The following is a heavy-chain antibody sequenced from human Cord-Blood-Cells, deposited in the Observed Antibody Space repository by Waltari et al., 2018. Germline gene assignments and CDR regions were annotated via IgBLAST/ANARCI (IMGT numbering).Heavy chain of an antibody. Sequence: QLQLQESGPGLVKPSETLSLPCTVSGGSIRSSSYYWGGIRQPPGKGLEWLGIIYYSGSTYYNPSLKSRVTISVDTSKNQFSLKLSSVTAADTAVYYCARQDNWNYFDYWGQGTLVTVSS. D-gene: IGHD1-20*01. CDR3: ARQDNWNYFDY. J-gene: IGHJ4*02. CDR1: GGSIRSSSYY. V-gene: IGHV4-39*01. CDR2: IYYSGST.